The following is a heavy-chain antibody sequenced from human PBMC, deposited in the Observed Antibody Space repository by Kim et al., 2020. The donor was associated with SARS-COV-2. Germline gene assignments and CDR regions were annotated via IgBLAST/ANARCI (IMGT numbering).Heavy chain of an antibody. D-gene: IGHD3-16*01. CDR2: IYYSGST. CDR3: ARGGIPWFDP. J-gene: IGHJ5*02. CDR1: GVSISSGGYY. V-gene: IGHV4-31*03. Sequence: SETLSLTCTVSGVSISSGGYYWSWIRQHPGKGLEWIGYIYYSGSTNCNPSLKSRITISVDTSQNQFSLKVTSVTAADTAIYYCARGGIPWFDPWGQGTLVTVSS.